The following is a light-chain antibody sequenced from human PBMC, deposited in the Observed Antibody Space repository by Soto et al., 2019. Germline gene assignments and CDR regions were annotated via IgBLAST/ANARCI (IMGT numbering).Light chain of an antibody. J-gene: IGKJ1*01. CDR3: QQYNNWPT. V-gene: IGKV3-15*01. Sequence: EIVLTQSPVTLSLSPGERATLSCRASQSVGSSYLAWYQQKPGQAPRLLIYGASTRATGIPARFSGSGSGTEFTLTISSLQSEDFAVYYCQQYNNWPTFGQGTKVDIK. CDR1: QSVGSSY. CDR2: GAS.